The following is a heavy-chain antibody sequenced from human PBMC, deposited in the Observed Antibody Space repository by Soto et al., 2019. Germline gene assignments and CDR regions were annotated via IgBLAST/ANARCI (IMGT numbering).Heavy chain of an antibody. D-gene: IGHD6-6*01. CDR2: INHSGST. J-gene: IGHJ6*03. CDR1: GGSFSGYY. V-gene: IGHV4-34*01. CDR3: ARTPAQLVSIYYMDV. Sequence: SETLSLTCAVYGGSFSGYYWSWIRQPPGKGLEWIGEINHSGSTNYNPSLKSRVTISVDTSKNQFSLKLSSVTAADTAVYYCARTPAQLVSIYYMDVWGKGTTVTVSS.